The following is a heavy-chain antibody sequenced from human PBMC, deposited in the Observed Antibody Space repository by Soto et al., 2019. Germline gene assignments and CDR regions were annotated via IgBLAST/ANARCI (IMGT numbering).Heavy chain of an antibody. CDR3: STDEVFAVAVACDYYALDV. V-gene: IGHV3-30*03. Sequence: QVQQVESGGGVVQPGRSLRLSCAASGFTFSSHGMHWVRQAPGKGLEWVAVISFDGRKKYYADSVKGRFTICRDNSKNTLDPHMPGLTVQDTATYHSSTDEVFAVAVACDYYALDVWGQGTTVTVSS. CDR1: GFTFSSHG. D-gene: IGHD6-19*01. J-gene: IGHJ6*02. CDR2: ISFDGRKK.